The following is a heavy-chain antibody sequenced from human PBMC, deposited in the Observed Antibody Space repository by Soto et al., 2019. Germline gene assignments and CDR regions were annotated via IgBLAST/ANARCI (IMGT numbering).Heavy chain of an antibody. CDR1: GFTFSNYW. CDR3: ARDTLELLYYFDY. J-gene: IGHJ4*02. Sequence: GGSLRLSCAASGFTFSNYWMHWVRHAPGKGQVWVSRINSDGSSASYADSVNGRFTISRDNAKNTLYLQMNSLRAEDTAVYYCARDTLELLYYFDYWGQGTLVTVSS. CDR2: INSDGSSA. V-gene: IGHV3-74*01. D-gene: IGHD1-7*01.